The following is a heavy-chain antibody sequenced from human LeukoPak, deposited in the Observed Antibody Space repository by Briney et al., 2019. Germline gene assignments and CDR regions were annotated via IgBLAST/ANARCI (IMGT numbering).Heavy chain of an antibody. CDR1: GYSFASFG. D-gene: IGHD1-1*01. Sequence: ASVKVSCKASGYSFASFGMSWVRQASGQGLEWLGWINTNTGNPTYGQGFTGRFVFSMDTSVSTAYLQISSLKAEDTAVYYCARDYSLTLGTTTYFQHWGQGTLVTVSS. J-gene: IGHJ1*01. V-gene: IGHV7-4-1*02. CDR2: INTNTGNP. CDR3: ARDYSLTLGTTTYFQH.